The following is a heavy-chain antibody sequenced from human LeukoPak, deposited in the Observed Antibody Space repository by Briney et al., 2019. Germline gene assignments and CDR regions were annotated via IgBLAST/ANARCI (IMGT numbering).Heavy chain of an antibody. D-gene: IGHD1-26*01. CDR2: FYYSEST. CDR3: ARHGGSVVFDY. Sequence: KPSETLSLTCAVSGYSISSGYYWGWIRQPPGKRLEWIGSFYYSESTYYNPSLKSRVIISGDTSKNQFSLQLSSVTAADTAMYYCARHGGSVVFDYWGQGTLVTVSS. CDR1: GYSISSGYY. J-gene: IGHJ4*02. V-gene: IGHV4-38-2*01.